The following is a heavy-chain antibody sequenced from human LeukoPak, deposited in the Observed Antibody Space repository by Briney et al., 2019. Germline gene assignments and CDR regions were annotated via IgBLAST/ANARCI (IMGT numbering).Heavy chain of an antibody. D-gene: IGHD3-22*01. V-gene: IGHV4-39*07. CDR3: ARDALYYYDSSDYAFDI. CDR1: GGSISSSSYY. Sequence: PSETLSLTCTVSGGSISSSSYYWGWIRQPPGKGLEWIGSIYYSGSTYYNPSLKSRVTISVDTSKNQFSLKLSSVTAADTAVYYCARDALYYYDSSDYAFDIWGQGTMVTVSS. J-gene: IGHJ3*02. CDR2: IYYSGST.